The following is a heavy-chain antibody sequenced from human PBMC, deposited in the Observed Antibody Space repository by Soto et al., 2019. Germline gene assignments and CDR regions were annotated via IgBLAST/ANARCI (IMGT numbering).Heavy chain of an antibody. CDR3: AKAKRGILPTTTGGLDY. V-gene: IGHV3-23*01. CDR2: ISPTGGST. D-gene: IGHD4-4*01. Sequence: EVQLLESGGNLVQPGGSLRLSCAGSGFPFSTYAVSWVRQTPGKGLELVSAISPTGGSTYYAASVRGRFTISRDNSKNTVFLQMSGLRAEDTAIYYCAKAKRGILPTTTGGLDYWGQGTVLSVSS. J-gene: IGHJ4*02. CDR1: GFPFSTYA.